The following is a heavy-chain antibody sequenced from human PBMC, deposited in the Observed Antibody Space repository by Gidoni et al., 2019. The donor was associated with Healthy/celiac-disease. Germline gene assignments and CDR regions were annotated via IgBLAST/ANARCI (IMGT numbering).Heavy chain of an antibody. Sequence: GISWVRQAPGQGLEWMGWISAYNGNTNYAQKLQGRDTMTTDTYTSTAYMELRSLRSDDTAVYYCSRGVVAFDIWGQGTMGTVSS. V-gene: IGHV1-18*01. CDR3: SRGVVAFDI. CDR2: ISAYNGNT. CDR1: G. J-gene: IGHJ3*02.